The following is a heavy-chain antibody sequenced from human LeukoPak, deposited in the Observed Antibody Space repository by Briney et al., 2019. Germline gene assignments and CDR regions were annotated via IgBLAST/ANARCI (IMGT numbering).Heavy chain of an antibody. D-gene: IGHD3/OR15-3a*01. CDR1: GFTFSSYA. Sequence: GGSLRLSCAASGFTFSSYAMSWVRQAPGKGPVWVSRVNDDGSKTFYPGSVKGRFTISRDNAKNTVYLQMNSLRVEDTAVYYCARETLGAGLRAPDYWGRGALVTVSS. V-gene: IGHV3-74*01. CDR3: ARETLGAGLRAPDY. J-gene: IGHJ4*02. CDR2: VNDDGSKT.